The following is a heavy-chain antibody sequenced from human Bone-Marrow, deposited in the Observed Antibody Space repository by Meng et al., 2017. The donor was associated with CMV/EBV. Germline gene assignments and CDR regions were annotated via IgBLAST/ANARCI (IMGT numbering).Heavy chain of an antibody. CDR1: GFTFSSYS. D-gene: IGHD2-2*01. CDR3: ARGLAGYCSSTSCLVNY. CDR2: ISSSSSYI. Sequence: GESLKISCAASGFTFSSYSMNWVRQAPGKGLEWVSSISSSSSYIYYADSVKGRFTISRDNAKNSLYLQMNSLRAEDTAVYYCARGLAGYCSSTSCLVNYWGQGTLVTVSS. J-gene: IGHJ4*02. V-gene: IGHV3-21*01.